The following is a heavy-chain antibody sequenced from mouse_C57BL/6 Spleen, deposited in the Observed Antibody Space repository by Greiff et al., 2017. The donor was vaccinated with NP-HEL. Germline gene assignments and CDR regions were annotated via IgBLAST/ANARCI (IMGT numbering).Heavy chain of an antibody. CDR1: GYTFTSYW. Sequence: VQLQQSGAELVRPGSSVKLSCKASGYTFTSYWMHWVKQRPIQGLEWIGNIDPSDSETHYNQKFKDKATLTVDKSSSTAYMQLSSLTSEDSAVYYCARGGVTPWFAYWGQGTLVTVSA. V-gene: IGHV1-52*01. D-gene: IGHD2-2*01. CDR2: IDPSDSET. CDR3: ARGGVTPWFAY. J-gene: IGHJ3*01.